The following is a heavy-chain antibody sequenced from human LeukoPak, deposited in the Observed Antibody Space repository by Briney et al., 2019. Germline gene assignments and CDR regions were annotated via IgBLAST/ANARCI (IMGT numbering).Heavy chain of an antibody. Sequence: SETLSLTCAVYGGSFSGYYWSWIRQPPGKGLEWIGEINHSGSTNYNPSLKSRVTISVDTSKNQFSLKLCSVTAADTAVYYCARGSRIVGATRTFNNWFDPWGQGTLVTVSS. D-gene: IGHD1-26*01. V-gene: IGHV4-34*01. CDR1: GGSFSGYY. J-gene: IGHJ5*02. CDR3: ARGSRIVGATRTFNNWFDP. CDR2: INHSGST.